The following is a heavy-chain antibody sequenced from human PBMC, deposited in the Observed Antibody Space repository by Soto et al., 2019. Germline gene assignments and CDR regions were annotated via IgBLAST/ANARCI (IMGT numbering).Heavy chain of an antibody. J-gene: IGHJ6*02. D-gene: IGHD5-18*01. CDR3: ARDRQRGYSYGPDYYYGMDV. CDR2: INPSGGST. V-gene: IGHV1-46*01. CDR1: GYTFTSYY. Sequence: ASVKVSCKASGYTFTSYYMHWVRQAPGQGLEWMGIINPSGGSTSYAQKFQGRVTMTRDTSTSTVYMELSSLRSEDTAVYYCARDRQRGYSYGPDYYYGMDVWGQVTTVTVSS.